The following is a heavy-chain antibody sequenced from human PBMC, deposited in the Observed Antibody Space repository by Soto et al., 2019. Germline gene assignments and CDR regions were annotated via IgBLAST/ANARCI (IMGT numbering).Heavy chain of an antibody. J-gene: IGHJ4*02. CDR3: ATMSYGASGD. V-gene: IGHV3-15*07. CDR2: IKRKSDGGTT. CDR1: GFTFTDAW. D-gene: IGHD2-21*01. Sequence: EVPLVESGGDLVQPGGSLRLSCAASGFTFTDAWMNWVRQAPGKGLEWVGRIKRKSDGGTTEYAAPVKGRFTISRDDSKNTLYLQMDSLKSEDTAVYFCATMSYGASGDWGQGTLVTVSS.